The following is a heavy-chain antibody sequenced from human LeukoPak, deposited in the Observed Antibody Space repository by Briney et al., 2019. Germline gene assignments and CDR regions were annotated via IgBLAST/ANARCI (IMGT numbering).Heavy chain of an antibody. Sequence: GGSLRLSCAASGFTVSSIHMVWVRQAPGKGLEWVSVTYTGGNSYYADSVKGRFTISRDNSKNTLYLQMNSLRAEDTAVYYCAREQGYYDSYFDYWGQGTLVTVSS. V-gene: IGHV3-53*01. CDR2: TYTGGNS. D-gene: IGHD3-22*01. CDR3: AREQGYYDSYFDY. CDR1: GFTVSSIH. J-gene: IGHJ4*02.